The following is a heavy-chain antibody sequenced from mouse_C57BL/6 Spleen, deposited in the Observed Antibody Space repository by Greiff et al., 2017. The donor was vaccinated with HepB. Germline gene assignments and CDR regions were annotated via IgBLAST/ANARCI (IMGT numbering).Heavy chain of an antibody. CDR2: IYPGDGDT. CDR3: ARSGYYGSSSDWYFDV. J-gene: IGHJ1*03. CDR1: GYAFSSSW. Sequence: VQLQQPGPELVKPGASVKISCKASGYAFSSSWMNWVKQRPGKGLEWIGRIYPGDGDTNYNGKFKGKATLTADKSSSTAYMQLSSLTSEDSAVYCCARSGYYGSSSDWYFDVWGTGTTVTVSS. D-gene: IGHD1-1*01. V-gene: IGHV1-82*01.